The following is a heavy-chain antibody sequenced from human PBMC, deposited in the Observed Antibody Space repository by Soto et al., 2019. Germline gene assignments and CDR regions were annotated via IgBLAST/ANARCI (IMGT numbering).Heavy chain of an antibody. J-gene: IGHJ6*02. CDR1: GFSFSNAW. V-gene: IGHV3-15*07. CDR2: IKSKIDGEAT. D-gene: IGHD2-15*01. Sequence: EVQLVESGGGLVKPGGSRRLSCAGSGFSFSNAWMNWVRQAPGKGLEWVGGIKSKIDGEATDYAAPVKGRFPVSSDDSNSALYPHMSSLKGDDTAVYYCTTGSVEGVWGQGTTVTVSS. CDR3: TTGSVEGV.